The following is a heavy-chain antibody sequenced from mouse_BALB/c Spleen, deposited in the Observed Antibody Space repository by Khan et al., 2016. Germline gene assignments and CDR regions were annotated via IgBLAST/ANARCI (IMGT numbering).Heavy chain of an antibody. CDR3: ALDSSGAWFAY. CDR2: INTYTGEP. J-gene: IGHJ3*01. V-gene: IGHV9-3-1*01. CDR1: GYTFTNYG. D-gene: IGHD3-2*01. Sequence: QIQLVQSGPELKKPGETVKISCKASGYTFTNYGMNWVKQAPGKGLKWMGWINTYTGEPTYADDFKGRFAFSLETSASTAYLQINNLKNEDSATDFCALDSSGAWFAYWGQGTLVTVSA.